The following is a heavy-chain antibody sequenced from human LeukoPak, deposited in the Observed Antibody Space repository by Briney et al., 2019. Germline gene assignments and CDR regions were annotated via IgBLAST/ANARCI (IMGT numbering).Heavy chain of an antibody. D-gene: IGHD5-24*01. V-gene: IGHV5-51*01. Sequence: GESLKISCKGSGYSFTSYWIGWVRQMPGKGLEWMGIIYPGDSDTRYSPSFQGQVTISADKPISTAYLQWSSLKASDTAMYYRARHQCRRDGYNCLLVYWGQGTLVTVSS. J-gene: IGHJ4*02. CDR2: IYPGDSDT. CDR1: GYSFTSYW. CDR3: ARHQCRRDGYNCLLVY.